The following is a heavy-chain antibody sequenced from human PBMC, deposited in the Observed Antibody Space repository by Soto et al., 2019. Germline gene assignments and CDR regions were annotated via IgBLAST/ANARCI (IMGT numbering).Heavy chain of an antibody. CDR2: IYYSGST. J-gene: IGHJ4*02. CDR3: ARGGEQWLDNDFDY. V-gene: IGHV4-59*12. CDR1: GGSISSYY. D-gene: IGHD6-19*01. Sequence: PSETLSLTCTVSGGSISSYYWSWIRQPPGKGLEWIGYIYYSGSTNYNPSLKSRVTISVDTSKNQFSLKLSSVTAADTAVYYCARGGEQWLDNDFDYWGQGTLVTVSS.